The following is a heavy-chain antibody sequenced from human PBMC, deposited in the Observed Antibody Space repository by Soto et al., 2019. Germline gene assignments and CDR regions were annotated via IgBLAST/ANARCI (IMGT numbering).Heavy chain of an antibody. J-gene: IGHJ6*02. Sequence: PSETLSLTCAVSGGSISSSNWWSWVRQPPGKGLEWIGEIYHSGSTNYNPSLKSRVTISVDKSKNRFSLKLSSVTAADTAVYYCAGKSHYYYGMDVWGQGTTVTVSS. CDR1: GGSISSSNW. CDR2: IYHSGST. V-gene: IGHV4-4*02. CDR3: AGKSHYYYGMDV.